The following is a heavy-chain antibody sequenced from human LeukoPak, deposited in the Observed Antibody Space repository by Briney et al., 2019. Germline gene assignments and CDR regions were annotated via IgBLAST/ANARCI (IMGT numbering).Heavy chain of an antibody. CDR2: MNPNSGNT. CDR3: ARTNVLLWFGELLTGENWFDP. V-gene: IGHV1-8*01. Sequence: GASVKVSCKASGYTFTSYDINWVRQATGQGLEWMGWMNPNSGNTGYAQKFQGRVTMTRNTSISTAYMELSSLRSEDTAVYYCARTNVLLWFGELLTGENWFDPWGQGTLVTVSS. D-gene: IGHD3-10*01. J-gene: IGHJ5*02. CDR1: GYTFTSYD.